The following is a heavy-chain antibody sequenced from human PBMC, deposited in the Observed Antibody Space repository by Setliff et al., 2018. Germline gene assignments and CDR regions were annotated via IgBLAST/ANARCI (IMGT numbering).Heavy chain of an antibody. CDR3: ARDRSIAVAGPDFGPPHY. CDR2: ISGGST. V-gene: IGHV3-66*01. Sequence: GRSLRLSCAASGFTVSSNEMSRVRQAPGKGLEWVSSISGGSTYYADSRKGRFTISRDNSKNTLHLQMNSLRAEDTAVYYCARDRSIAVAGPDFGPPHYWGQGTLVTVSS. D-gene: IGHD6-19*01. J-gene: IGHJ4*02. CDR1: GFTVSSNE.